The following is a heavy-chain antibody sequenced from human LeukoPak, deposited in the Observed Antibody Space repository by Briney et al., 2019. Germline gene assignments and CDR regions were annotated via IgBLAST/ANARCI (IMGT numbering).Heavy chain of an antibody. CDR2: VYPSNSET. D-gene: IGHD5-12*01. Sequence: GESLKISCRGFGYRFTDYGIAWVRQMPGKGLEWMGIVYPSNSETRYSPSFQGQATISADKSISTGYLQWSSLKASDTAMYFCARHRYSGSDTQGFDYWGQGTLVTVSS. CDR1: GYRFTDYG. V-gene: IGHV5-51*01. J-gene: IGHJ4*02. CDR3: ARHRYSGSDTQGFDY.